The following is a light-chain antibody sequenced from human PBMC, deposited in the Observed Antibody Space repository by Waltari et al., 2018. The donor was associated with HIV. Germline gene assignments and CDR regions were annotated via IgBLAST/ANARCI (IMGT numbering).Light chain of an antibody. CDR2: ANN. CDR3: QSYDSTLRVV. V-gene: IGLV1-40*01. J-gene: IGLJ2*01. CDR1: SPNLGAPYD. Sequence: QPVLTQPPSVSGAPGQRVPISCTRSSPNLGAPYDVTWYQQLPGTAPKLLIYANNNRPSGVPDRFSGSKSGTSASLAITGLQAEDEADYYCQSYDSTLRVVFGGGTKLTVL.